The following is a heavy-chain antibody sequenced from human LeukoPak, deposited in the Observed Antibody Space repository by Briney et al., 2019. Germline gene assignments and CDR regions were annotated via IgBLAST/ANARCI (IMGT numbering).Heavy chain of an antibody. V-gene: IGHV3-23*01. CDR2: ISGSGGST. CDR3: ATGAYFEY. CDR1: GFTFSSYA. Sequence: GGSLRLSCAASGFTFSSYAMSWVRQAPGKGLEWVSAISGSGGSTYYADSVKDRFTISRDNSKNTLYLQMSGLRAEDTAIYYCATGAYFEYWGQGALVTVSS. J-gene: IGHJ4*02.